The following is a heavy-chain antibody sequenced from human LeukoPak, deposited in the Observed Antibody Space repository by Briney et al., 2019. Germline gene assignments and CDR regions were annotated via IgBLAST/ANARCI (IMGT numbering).Heavy chain of an antibody. V-gene: IGHV1-3*01. Sequence: ASVKVSCKASGHTFTSYAMHWVRQAPGQRLEWMGWINAGNGNTKYSQKFQGRVTITRDTSASTAYMELSSLRSEDTAVYYCARLDSVVSGYYYYYYMDVWGKGTTVTVSS. D-gene: IGHD2-21*01. CDR3: ARLDSVVSGYYYYYYMDV. CDR2: INAGNGNT. J-gene: IGHJ6*03. CDR1: GHTFTSYA.